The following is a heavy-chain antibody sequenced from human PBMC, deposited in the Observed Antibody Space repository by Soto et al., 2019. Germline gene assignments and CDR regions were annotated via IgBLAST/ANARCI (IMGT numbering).Heavy chain of an antibody. CDR2: ISSNGGST. J-gene: IGHJ3*02. Sequence: GGSLRLSCAASGFTFSSYAMHWVRQAPGKGLEYVSAISSNGGSTYYANSVKGRFTISRDNSKNTLYLQMNSLRVEDTAVYYCAKDLVSSYGSGSYGAFDIWGQGTMVTVSS. D-gene: IGHD3-10*01. CDR1: GFTFSSYA. V-gene: IGHV3-64*01. CDR3: AKDLVSSYGSGSYGAFDI.